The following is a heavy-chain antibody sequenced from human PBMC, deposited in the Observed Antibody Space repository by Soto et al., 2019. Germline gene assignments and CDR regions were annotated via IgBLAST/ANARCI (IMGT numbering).Heavy chain of an antibody. J-gene: IGHJ6*02. Sequence: SETLSLTCAVYGGSFSGYYWSWIRQPPGKGLEWNGEINHSGSTNYNPSLKSRVTITVDTSKNQFSLKLSSVTAADTAVYYCATQAGYSSGWFPDGMDVWGQGTTVTVSS. CDR2: INHSGST. CDR3: ATQAGYSSGWFPDGMDV. V-gene: IGHV4-34*01. D-gene: IGHD6-19*01. CDR1: GGSFSGYY.